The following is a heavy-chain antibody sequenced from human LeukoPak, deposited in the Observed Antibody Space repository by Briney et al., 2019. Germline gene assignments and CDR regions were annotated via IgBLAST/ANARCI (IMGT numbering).Heavy chain of an antibody. CDR1: GFTFSSYG. V-gene: IGHV3-30*02. D-gene: IGHD2-2*02. Sequence: GGTLRLSCAASGFTFSSYGMSWVRQAPGKGLEWVAFIRYDGSNKYYADSVKGRFTISRDNSKNTLYLQMNSLRAEDTAVYYCAKDRTTIPYYFDYWGQGTLVTVSS. CDR2: IRYDGSNK. CDR3: AKDRTTIPYYFDY. J-gene: IGHJ4*02.